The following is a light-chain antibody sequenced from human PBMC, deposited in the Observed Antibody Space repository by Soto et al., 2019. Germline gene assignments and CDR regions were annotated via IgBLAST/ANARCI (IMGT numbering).Light chain of an antibody. V-gene: IGKV3-15*01. CDR2: GAS. Sequence: EIVMTQSPATLSVSPGGRATLSCRASQSVNSNLAWYQQKPGQAPRLLIYGASTRATGIPVRFSGSGAGTEFTLTISSLQSEDFGVYYCQQYNNWPFYTFGQGTKLEI. CDR1: QSVNSN. CDR3: QQYNNWPFYT. J-gene: IGKJ2*01.